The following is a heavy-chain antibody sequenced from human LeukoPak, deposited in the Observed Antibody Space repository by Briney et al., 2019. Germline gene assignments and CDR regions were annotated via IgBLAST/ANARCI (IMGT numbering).Heavy chain of an antibody. J-gene: IGHJ4*02. V-gene: IGHV3-48*03. CDR2: ISSSGSTI. CDR1: GFTFSSYE. D-gene: IGHD6-19*01. CDR3: ARGRVAVAGIFY. Sequence: GGSLRLSCAASGFTFSSYEMNWVRQAPGKGLEWVSYISSSGSTIYYADSVKGRFTISRDNAKNSLYLQMDSLRAEDTAVYYCARGRVAVAGIFYWGQGTLVTVSS.